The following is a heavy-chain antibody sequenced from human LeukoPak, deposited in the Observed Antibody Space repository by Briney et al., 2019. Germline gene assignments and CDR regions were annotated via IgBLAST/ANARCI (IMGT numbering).Heavy chain of an antibody. CDR1: GGSFSGYY. D-gene: IGHD5-12*01. Sequence: SETLSLTCAVYGGSFSGYYWSWIRQPPGKGLEWIGEINHSGSTNYNPSLKSRVTISVDTSKNQFSLKLSSATAADTAVYYCARAGYSGYDYIPFDYWGQGTLVTVSS. V-gene: IGHV4-34*01. CDR3: ARAGYSGYDYIPFDY. J-gene: IGHJ4*02. CDR2: INHSGST.